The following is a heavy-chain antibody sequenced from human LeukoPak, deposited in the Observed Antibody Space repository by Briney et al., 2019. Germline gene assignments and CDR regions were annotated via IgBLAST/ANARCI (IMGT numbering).Heavy chain of an antibody. CDR2: ISYDGSSE. V-gene: IGHV3-30*04. CDR3: AKSKHCSTTSCYDSFDM. J-gene: IGHJ3*02. CDR1: GFTFSTYA. Sequence: GGSLRLSCAATGFTFSTYAMHWVRQAPGKGLEWMAIISYDGSSEYYADSVKGRFTISRDNSKNALYLQMSSLRAADTAVYFCAKSKHCSTTSCYDSFDMWGKGTMVTLSS. D-gene: IGHD2-2*01.